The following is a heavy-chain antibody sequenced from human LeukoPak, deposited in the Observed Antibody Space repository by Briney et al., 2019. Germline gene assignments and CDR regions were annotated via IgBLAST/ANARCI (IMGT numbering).Heavy chain of an antibody. CDR3: ARHLDYYGTGSYEY. CDR1: GGSISGYY. D-gene: IGHD3-10*01. CDR2: IRSTGST. V-gene: IGHV4-59*08. Sequence: SETLSLTCSVSGGSISGYYWSWIRQPPGNGLEWIGYIRSTGSTDYNPSLKGRVTLSVATSKNQFSLKLGSVTAADTAVYYCARHLDYYGTGSYEYWGQGTLVTVSS. J-gene: IGHJ4*02.